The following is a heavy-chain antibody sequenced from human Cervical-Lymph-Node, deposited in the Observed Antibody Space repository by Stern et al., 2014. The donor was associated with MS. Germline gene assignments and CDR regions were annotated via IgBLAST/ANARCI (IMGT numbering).Heavy chain of an antibody. CDR1: GYTFTSYG. Sequence: VQLEESGGELKQPGASVKVSCKASGYTFTSYGISWVRQAPGQGLEWMGWISAYNDNTNYAQKLQGRVTMTTDTSTSTAYMELRSLRSDDTAVYYCARGLLGSENDFDIWGQGTMVTVSS. CDR2: ISAYNDNT. D-gene: IGHD2-15*01. CDR3: ARGLLGSENDFDI. V-gene: IGHV1-18*01. J-gene: IGHJ3*02.